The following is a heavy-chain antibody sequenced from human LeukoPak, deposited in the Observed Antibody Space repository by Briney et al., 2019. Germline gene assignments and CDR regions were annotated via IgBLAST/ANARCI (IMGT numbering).Heavy chain of an antibody. CDR1: GFTFSSYG. CDR3: ARGLGNPANDY. Sequence: GGSLRLSCAASGFTFSSYGMHWVRQAPGKWLEWVSVIWYDGSNKYYADSVKGRFTISRDNSKNTLYLQMNSLRAEETVVYYCARGLGNPANDYWGQGTLVTVSS. V-gene: IGHV3-33*01. D-gene: IGHD3-10*01. CDR2: IWYDGSNK. J-gene: IGHJ4*02.